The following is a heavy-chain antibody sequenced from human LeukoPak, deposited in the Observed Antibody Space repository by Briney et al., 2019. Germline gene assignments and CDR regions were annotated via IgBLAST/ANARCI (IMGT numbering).Heavy chain of an antibody. CDR2: INHSGST. D-gene: IGHD6-19*01. CDR3: ARGRSGWSYYYYYMDV. V-gene: IGHV4-34*01. Sequence: SETLSLTCAVYGGSFSGYYWSWIRQPPGKGLEWIGEINHSGSTNYNPTLKSRVTMSVDTSKNQFSLKLSSVTAADTAVYYCARGRSGWSYYYYYMDVWGKGTTVTISS. J-gene: IGHJ6*03. CDR1: GGSFSGYY.